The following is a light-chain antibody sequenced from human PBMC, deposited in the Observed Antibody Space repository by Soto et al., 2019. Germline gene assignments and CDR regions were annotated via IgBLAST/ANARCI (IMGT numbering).Light chain of an antibody. CDR2: EVS. Sequence: QSYLTQPASVSGSPGQSITISCTGTSSDVGAYNYVSWYQQHPGKAPKLMIYEVSNRPSGVSNRFSGSKSANTASLTISGLQAGDEADYYCSSYTSSSTWLFGGGTKLTVL. CDR3: SSYTSSSTWL. J-gene: IGLJ3*02. CDR1: SSDVGAYNY. V-gene: IGLV2-14*03.